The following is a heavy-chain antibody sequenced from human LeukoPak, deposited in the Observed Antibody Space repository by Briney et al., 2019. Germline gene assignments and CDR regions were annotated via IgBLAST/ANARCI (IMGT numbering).Heavy chain of an antibody. CDR3: AVEGVLWFGEPHWYFDL. D-gene: IGHD3-10*01. V-gene: IGHV1-69*05. J-gene: IGHJ2*01. Sequence: SVKVSCKASGGTFSSYAISWVRQAPGQGLEWMGGIIPIFGTANYAQKFQGRVTITTDESTSTAYMELSSLRSEDTAVYYCAVEGVLWFGEPHWYFDLWGRGTLVTVSS. CDR1: GGTFSSYA. CDR2: IIPIFGTA.